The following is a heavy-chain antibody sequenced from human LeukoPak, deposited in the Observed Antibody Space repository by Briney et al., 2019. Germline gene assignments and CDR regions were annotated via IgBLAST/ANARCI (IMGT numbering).Heavy chain of an antibody. CDR2: ISGSGGST. V-gene: IGHV3-23*01. CDR1: GFTFSNFG. Sequence: GGSLRLSCAASGFTFSNFGMHWVRQAPGKGLEWVSAISGSGGSTYYADSVKGRFTISRDNSKNTLYLQMNSLRAEDTAVYYCAKSVLLWFGELYPFDYWGQGTLVTVSS. D-gene: IGHD3-10*01. J-gene: IGHJ4*02. CDR3: AKSVLLWFGELYPFDY.